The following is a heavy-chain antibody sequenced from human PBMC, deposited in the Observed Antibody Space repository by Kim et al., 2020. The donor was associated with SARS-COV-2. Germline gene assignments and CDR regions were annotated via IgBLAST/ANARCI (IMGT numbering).Heavy chain of an antibody. D-gene: IGHD2-2*01. CDR3: ATDILPAAYWYFDL. J-gene: IGHJ2*01. V-gene: IGHV3-9*01. Sequence: DSVKGRFTISRDNAKNSLYLQMNSLRAEDTALYYCATDILPAAYWYFDLWGRGTLVTVSS.